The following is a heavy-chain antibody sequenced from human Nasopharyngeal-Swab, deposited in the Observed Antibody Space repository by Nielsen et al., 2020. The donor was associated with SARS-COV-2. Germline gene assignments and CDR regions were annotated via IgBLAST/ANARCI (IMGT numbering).Heavy chain of an antibody. D-gene: IGHD3-22*01. CDR2: INAGNGNT. CDR3: ARGVSWLTMLVVVTQENWFDP. J-gene: IGHJ5*02. V-gene: IGHV1-3*01. Sequence: ASVKVSCKASGYTFTSYAMHWVRQAPGQRLEWMGWINAGNGNTKYSQKFQGRVTITRDTSASTAYMELISLRSEDTAVYYCARGVSWLTMLVVVTQENWFDPWGQGTLVTVSS. CDR1: GYTFTSYA.